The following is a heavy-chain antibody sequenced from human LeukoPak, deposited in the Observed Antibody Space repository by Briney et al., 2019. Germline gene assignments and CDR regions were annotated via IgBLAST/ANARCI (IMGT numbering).Heavy chain of an antibody. V-gene: IGHV4-30-2*02. CDR1: GGSISSGGYY. Sequence: PSETLSLTCTVSGGSISSGGYYWSWIRQPPGKGLEWIGYIYHSGSTYYNPSLRGRVTISVDRSKNQFSLKLSSVTAADTAVYYCARSELLWFGGVNSGFDYWGQGTLVTVSS. CDR3: ARSELLWFGGVNSGFDY. D-gene: IGHD3-10*01. CDR2: IYHSGST. J-gene: IGHJ4*02.